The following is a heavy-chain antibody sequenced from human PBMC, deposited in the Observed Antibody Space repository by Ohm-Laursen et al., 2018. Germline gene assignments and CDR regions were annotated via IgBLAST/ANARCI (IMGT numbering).Heavy chain of an antibody. CDR3: ASDNGAY. Sequence: SLRLSCTASGFTFSNYAITWVRQAPGKGLEWVSAISGSGGSTYYADSVKGRFTISRDNAKHSVYLQMSSLSAEDTAVYYCASDNGAYWGQGALVTVSS. CDR1: GFTFSNYA. J-gene: IGHJ4*02. V-gene: IGHV3-23*01. D-gene: IGHD2-8*01. CDR2: ISGSGGST.